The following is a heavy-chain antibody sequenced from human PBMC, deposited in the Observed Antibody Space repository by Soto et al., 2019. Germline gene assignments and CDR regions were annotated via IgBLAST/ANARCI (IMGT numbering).Heavy chain of an antibody. V-gene: IGHV1-18*01. CDR1: GYAFISFG. J-gene: IGHJ4*02. CDR3: ARGGADYWNGYYTPDF. D-gene: IGHD3-3*01. CDR2: VSPYNRRT. Sequence: ASVKVSCKASGYAFISFGFTWARQAPGLGLEWMGWVSPYNRRTDYAEKFKGRITMATDTSTDTVYMELTSLTPDDTAVYYCARGGADYWNGYYTPDFWGQGTLVTVSS.